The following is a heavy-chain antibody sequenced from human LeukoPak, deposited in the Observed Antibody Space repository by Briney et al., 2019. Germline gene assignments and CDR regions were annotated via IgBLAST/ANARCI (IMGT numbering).Heavy chain of an antibody. CDR1: GYSISSGYY. J-gene: IGHJ4*02. CDR3: ASTFSSRDGY. D-gene: IGHD5-24*01. CDR2: IYHSGST. Sequence: PSETLSLTCTASGYSISSGYYWGWIRQPPGKGLEWIGSIYHSGSTYYNPSLKSRVTISVDTSKNQFSLKLSSVTAADTAVYYCASTFSSRDGYWGQGTLVTVSS. V-gene: IGHV4-38-2*02.